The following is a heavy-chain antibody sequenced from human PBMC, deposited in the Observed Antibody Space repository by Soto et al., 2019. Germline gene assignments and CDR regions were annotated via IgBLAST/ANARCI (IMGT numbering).Heavy chain of an antibody. CDR3: ASRYCPSSSCNWIGNY. V-gene: IGHV4-39*02. CDR2: IYNNGNT. CDR1: GGAISSSGYY. Sequence: ETLSLTCTVSGGAISSSGYYWGWIRQPPGKGLEWIGSIYNNGNTYHSPSLKSRVTISVDTSKNHFSLKVSSVTAADTAIYYCASRYCPSSSCNWIGNYWGQGTLVTVSS. J-gene: IGHJ4*02. D-gene: IGHD2-2*01.